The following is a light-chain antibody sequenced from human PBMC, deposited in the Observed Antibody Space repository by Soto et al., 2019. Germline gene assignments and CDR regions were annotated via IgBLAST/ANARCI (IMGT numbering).Light chain of an antibody. CDR3: SSYAGSNNLV. CDR1: SSDVGGYNY. V-gene: IGLV2-8*01. J-gene: IGLJ3*02. Sequence: QSVLTQPPSASGSPGQSVTISCTGTSSDVGGYNYVSWYQQYPGKAPKLMIFEVSQRPSGVPDRFSASKSGNTASLTVSNLQGEDEADYYCSSYAGSNNLVFGGGTKLTVL. CDR2: EVS.